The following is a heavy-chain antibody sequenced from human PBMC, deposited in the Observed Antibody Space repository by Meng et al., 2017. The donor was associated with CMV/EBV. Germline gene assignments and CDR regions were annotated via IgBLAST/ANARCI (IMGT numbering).Heavy chain of an antibody. CDR3: AKGSRHNIVVVPAPPEYFQH. D-gene: IGHD2-2*01. J-gene: IGHJ1*01. CDR2: IRYDGSNK. V-gene: IGHV3-30*02. Sequence: LSLTCAASGFTFSSYGMHWFRQAPGKGLEWVAFIRYDGSNKYYADSVKGRFTISRDNSKNTLYLQMNSLRAEDTAVYYCAKGSRHNIVVVPAPPEYFQHWGQGTLVTVSS. CDR1: GFTFSSYG.